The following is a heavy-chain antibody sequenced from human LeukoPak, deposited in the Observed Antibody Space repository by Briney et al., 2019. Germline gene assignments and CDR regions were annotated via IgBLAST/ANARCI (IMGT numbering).Heavy chain of an antibody. V-gene: IGHV3-30-3*01. CDR3: AREGYSSSWYERNYFDY. CDR1: GFTFSSYA. D-gene: IGHD6-13*01. CDR2: ISYDGSNK. Sequence: GGSLRLSCAASGFTFSSYAMRWVRQAPGKGLEWVAVISYDGSNKYYADSVKGRFTISRDNSKNTLYLQMNSLRAEDTAVYYCAREGYSSSWYERNYFDYWGQGTLVTVSS. J-gene: IGHJ4*02.